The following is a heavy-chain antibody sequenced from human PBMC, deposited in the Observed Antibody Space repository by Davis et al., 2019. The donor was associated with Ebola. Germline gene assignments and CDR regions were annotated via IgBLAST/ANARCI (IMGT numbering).Heavy chain of an antibody. CDR3: ARDLGTSVLDY. CDR2: INPNSGNT. V-gene: IGHV1-8*01. CDR1: GYTFTGYA. J-gene: IGHJ4*02. D-gene: IGHD4-11*01. Sequence: AASVKVSCKASGYTFTGYAINWVRQAAGQGLEWMGWINPNSGNTGYVQKFQGRLTVTSNTSISTAYMELSRLTSEDTAVYYCARDLGTSVLDYWGQGTLVTVSS.